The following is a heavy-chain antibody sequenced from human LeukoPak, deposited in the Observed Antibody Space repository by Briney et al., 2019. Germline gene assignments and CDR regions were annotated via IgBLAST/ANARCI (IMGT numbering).Heavy chain of an antibody. Sequence: GGSLRLSCTVSGFTVSSNSMSWVRQAPGKGLEWVSFIYSDNTHYSDSVKGRFTISRDNSKNTLYLQMNSLRAEDTAVYYCARGLRYGSGSYSVYYYYMDVWGKGTTVTVSS. CDR1: GFTVSSNS. V-gene: IGHV3-53*01. CDR2: IYSDNT. J-gene: IGHJ6*03. D-gene: IGHD3-10*01. CDR3: ARGLRYGSGSYSVYYYYMDV.